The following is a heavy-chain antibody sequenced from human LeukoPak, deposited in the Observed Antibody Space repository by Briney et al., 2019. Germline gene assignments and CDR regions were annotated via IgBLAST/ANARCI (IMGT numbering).Heavy chain of an antibody. D-gene: IGHD6-6*01. CDR3: ARGVQDYYYYYMDV. CDR2: IYTSGST. CDR1: GDFITAYY. Sequence: SETLSLTCTVSGDFITAYYWSWIRQPAGKGLEWIGRIYTSGSTNYNPSLKSRVTMSVDTSKNQFSLKLSSVTAADTAVYYCARGVQDYYYYYMDVWGKGTTVTISS. J-gene: IGHJ6*03. V-gene: IGHV4-4*07.